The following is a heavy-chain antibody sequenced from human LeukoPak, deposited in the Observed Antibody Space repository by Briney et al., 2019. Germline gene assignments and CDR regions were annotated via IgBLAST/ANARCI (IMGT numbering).Heavy chain of an antibody. Sequence: GASVKVSCKASGYTFTSYGISWVRQAPGQGLEWMGIINPSGGSTSYAQKFQGRVTMTRDTSTSTVYMELSSPRSEDTAVYYCARGVAVLLWFGELWDWGQGTLVTVSS. CDR3: ARGVAVLLWFGELWD. J-gene: IGHJ4*02. D-gene: IGHD3-10*01. V-gene: IGHV1-46*01. CDR1: GYTFTSYG. CDR2: INPSGGST.